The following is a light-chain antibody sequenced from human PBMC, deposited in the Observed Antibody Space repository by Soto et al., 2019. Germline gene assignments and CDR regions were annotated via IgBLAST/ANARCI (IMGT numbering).Light chain of an antibody. J-gene: IGLJ1*01. CDR3: SSYIPNNSTYV. V-gene: IGLV2-14*03. Sequence: QSALTQPASVSGSPGQSITISCTGTSSDFGGYNYVSWYQHHPGKAPKRMIHDVSNRPSGVSNRFSGSKSGNTASLTISGLQAEDEADYYCSSYIPNNSTYVFGTGTKFTVL. CDR2: DVS. CDR1: SSDFGGYNY.